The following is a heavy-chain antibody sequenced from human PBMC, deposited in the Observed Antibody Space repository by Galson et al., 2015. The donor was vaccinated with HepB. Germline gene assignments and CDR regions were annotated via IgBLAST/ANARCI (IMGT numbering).Heavy chain of an antibody. CDR3: ARDKSQYSSSWYGDFDY. CDR2: ISYDGSNK. V-gene: IGHV3-30-3*01. D-gene: IGHD6-13*01. Sequence: SLRLSCAASGFTFSSYAMHWVRQAPGKGLEWVAVISYDGSNKYYADSVKGRFTISRDNSKNTLYLRMNSLRAEDTAVYYCARDKSQYSSSWYGDFDYWGQGTLVTVSS. CDR1: GFTFSSYA. J-gene: IGHJ4*02.